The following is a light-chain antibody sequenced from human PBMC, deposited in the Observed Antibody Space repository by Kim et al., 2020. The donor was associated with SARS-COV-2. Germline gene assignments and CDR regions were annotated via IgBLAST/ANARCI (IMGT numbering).Light chain of an antibody. J-gene: IGKJ2*03. CDR1: QSVSIK. V-gene: IGKV1-39*01. CDR3: QQTFSTQYS. CDR2: GAS. Sequence: DIEMPQSPSALSASVGDRVTITCRATQSVSIKLNWYQQRPGKAPRLPIYGASTLQSGVPSRFSGSGSGTGFTLTISSLQPEDFAIYYCQQTFSTQYSFGQGTKLEIK.